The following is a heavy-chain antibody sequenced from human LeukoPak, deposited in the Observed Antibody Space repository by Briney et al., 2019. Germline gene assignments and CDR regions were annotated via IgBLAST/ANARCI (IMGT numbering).Heavy chain of an antibody. J-gene: IGHJ4*02. CDR1: GFTFSNAW. V-gene: IGHV3-15*01. CDR2: IKSKTDGGTK. CDR3: TTDVLRYFDWLFLENDY. Sequence: PGGSLTLSCAASGFTFSNAWMSWVRQAPGKGLEWVGRIKSKTDGGTKDYAAPVKGRFTISRDDSKNTLYLQMNSLKTEDTAVYYCTTDVLRYFDWLFLENDYWGQGTLVTVSS. D-gene: IGHD3-9*01.